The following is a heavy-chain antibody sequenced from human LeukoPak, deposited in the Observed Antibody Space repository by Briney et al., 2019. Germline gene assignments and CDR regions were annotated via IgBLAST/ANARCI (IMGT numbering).Heavy chain of an antibody. CDR1: GFTFSSYA. V-gene: IGHV3-23*01. CDR2: ISGSGGST. Sequence: GGSLRLSWAASGFTFSSYAMSWVRQAPGKGLEWVSAISGSGGSTYYADSVRGRFTISRDNSKNTLYLQMNSLRAEDTAVYFCAKGSKAVLFTRDHYMDVWGKGTTVTISS. CDR3: AKGSKAVLFTRDHYMDV. J-gene: IGHJ6*03. D-gene: IGHD6-19*01.